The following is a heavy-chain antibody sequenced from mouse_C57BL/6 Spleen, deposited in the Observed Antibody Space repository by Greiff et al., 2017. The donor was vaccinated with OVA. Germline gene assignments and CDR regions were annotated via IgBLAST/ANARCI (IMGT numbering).Heavy chain of an antibody. CDR2: IDPETGGT. V-gene: IGHV1-15*01. J-gene: IGHJ4*01. CDR3: TRSGPYNGSSNAMDC. D-gene: IGHD1-1*01. Sequence: QVQLQQSGAELVRPGASVTLSCKASGYTFTDYEMHWVKQTPVHGLEWIGAIDPETGGTAYNQKFKGKAILTADKSSSTAYMELRSLTSEDSAGYYCTRSGPYNGSSNAMDCWGQGTSVTVSS. CDR1: GYTFTDYE.